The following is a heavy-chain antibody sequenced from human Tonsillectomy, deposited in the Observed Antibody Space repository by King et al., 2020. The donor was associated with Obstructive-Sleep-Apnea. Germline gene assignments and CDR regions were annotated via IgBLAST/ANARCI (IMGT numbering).Heavy chain of an antibody. D-gene: IGHD2-15*01. CDR1: GYRFNNYW. V-gene: IGHV5-51*01. Sequence: QLVQSGAEVKKPGESLKISCKGSGYRFNNYWIGWLRQMPGKGLEWMGITYPGDSETRYSPSFQGQVTISVDRSITTAYLQWSSLKASDTAMYYCARVAGYCSGGSCYSALYYAMGVWGQGTTVTVSS. CDR3: ARVAGYCSGGSCYSALYYAMGV. CDR2: TYPGDSET. J-gene: IGHJ6*02.